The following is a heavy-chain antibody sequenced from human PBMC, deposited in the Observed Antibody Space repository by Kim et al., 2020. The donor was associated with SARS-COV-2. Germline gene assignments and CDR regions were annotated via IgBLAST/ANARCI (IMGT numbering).Heavy chain of an antibody. CDR2: MNPNSGNT. V-gene: IGHV1-8*01. D-gene: IGHD6-6*01. CDR3: ARALQLVPPSQLYYYYYGMDV. Sequence: ASVKVSCKASGYTFTSYDINWVRQATGQGLEWMGWMNPNSGNTGYAQKFQGRVTMTRNTSISTAYMELSSLRSEDTAVYYCARALQLVPPSQLYYYYYGMDVWGQGTTVTVSS. CDR1: GYTFTSYD. J-gene: IGHJ6*02.